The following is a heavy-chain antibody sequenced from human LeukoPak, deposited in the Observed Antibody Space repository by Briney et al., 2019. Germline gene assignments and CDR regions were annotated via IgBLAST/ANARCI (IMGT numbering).Heavy chain of an antibody. CDR3: ARDLYYDDSGYYYHDY. D-gene: IGHD3-22*01. Sequence: GGSLRLSCAASGFTVRSNYMSWVRRAPGKGLECVSVIYSGGSTFYADSVKGRFTVSRDNSKNTLYLQMNSLRVEDTAVYYCARDLYYDDSGYYYHDYWGQGTLVTVSS. CDR2: IYSGGST. CDR1: GFTVRSNY. V-gene: IGHV3-53*01. J-gene: IGHJ4*02.